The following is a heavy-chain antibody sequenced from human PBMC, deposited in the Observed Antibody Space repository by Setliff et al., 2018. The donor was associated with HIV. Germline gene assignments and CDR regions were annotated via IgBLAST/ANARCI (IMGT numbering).Heavy chain of an antibody. J-gene: IGHJ4*02. CDR2: IHHTGHI. CDR1: GEPSNDYY. CDR3: ARFEVTPVTTRDS. V-gene: IGHV4-34*01. Sequence: SETLSLTCAFYGEPSNDYYWNWIRQPPGKGLEWIGEIHHTGHINNHPSFKSRVTISLDKSTNQFSLKMKSVTAADSAVYYCARFEVTPVTTRDSWGQGTLVTVS. D-gene: IGHD4-17*01.